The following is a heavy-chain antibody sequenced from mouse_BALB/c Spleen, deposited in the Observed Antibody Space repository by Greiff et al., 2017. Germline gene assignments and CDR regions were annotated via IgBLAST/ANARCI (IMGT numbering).Heavy chain of an antibody. Sequence: EVQGVESGGGLVQPGGSLKLSCAASGFTFSSYTMSWVRQTPEKRLEWVAYISNGGGSTYYPDTVKGRFTISRDNAKNTLYLQMSSLKSEDTAMYYCARHRDGYPFAYWGQGTLVTVSA. J-gene: IGHJ3*01. D-gene: IGHD2-3*01. CDR3: ARHRDGYPFAY. CDR1: GFTFSSYT. V-gene: IGHV5-12-2*01. CDR2: ISNGGGST.